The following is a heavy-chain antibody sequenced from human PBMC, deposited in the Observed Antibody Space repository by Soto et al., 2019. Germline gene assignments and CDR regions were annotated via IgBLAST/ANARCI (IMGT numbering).Heavy chain of an antibody. J-gene: IGHJ5*02. Sequence: ASVKVSCKASGYTFTSYYMHWVRQAPGQGLEWMGIINPSGGSTSYAQKFQGRVTMTRDTSTSTVYMELSSLRSEDTAVYYCARDFANDLPYSSSWYGFNWFDPWGQGTLVTVSS. CDR2: INPSGGST. CDR1: GYTFTSYY. V-gene: IGHV1-46*01. D-gene: IGHD6-13*01. CDR3: ARDFANDLPYSSSWYGFNWFDP.